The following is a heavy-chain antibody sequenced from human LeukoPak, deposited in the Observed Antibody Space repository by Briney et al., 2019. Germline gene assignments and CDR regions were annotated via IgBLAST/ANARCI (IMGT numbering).Heavy chain of an antibody. CDR2: IYYSGST. CDR1: GGSISSGGYY. CDR3: ARGRITMVRGVRNNWFDP. Sequence: PSQTLSLTCTVSGGSISSGGYYWSWIRQHPGEGLEWIGYIYYSGSTYYNPSLKSRVTISVDTSKNQFSLKLSSVTAADTAVYYCARGRITMVRGVRNNWFDPWGQGTLVTVSS. V-gene: IGHV4-31*03. D-gene: IGHD3-10*01. J-gene: IGHJ5*02.